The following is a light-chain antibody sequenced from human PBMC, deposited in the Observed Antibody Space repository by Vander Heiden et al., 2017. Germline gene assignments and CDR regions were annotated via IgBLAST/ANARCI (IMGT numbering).Light chain of an antibody. J-gene: IGKJ1*01. CDR1: QSVLYSSNNKNY. V-gene: IGKV4-1*01. CDR3: HQYFNNPRS. Sequence: DIVLTQSPESLAASLGDRATINCKSSQSVLYSSNNKNYLAWYQQKPGQPPKLLIYWASTRESGVPDRFSGSGSGTDFTLTISSLQAEDVAVYFCHQYFNNPRSFGQGTKVEIK. CDR2: WAS.